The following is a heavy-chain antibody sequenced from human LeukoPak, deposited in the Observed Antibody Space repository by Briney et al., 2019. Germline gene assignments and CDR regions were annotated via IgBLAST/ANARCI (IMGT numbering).Heavy chain of an antibody. CDR2: ISYDGSNK. D-gene: IGHD5-12*01. CDR1: GFTLSSYG. Sequence: GGSLRLSCATSGFTLSSYGMHWVRQGPGKGLEWVAIISYDGSNKYYGDSVKGRFTISRDNSNNTVFLQMNSLRPEDTAVYYCARGYSGYDYTYYYYYYYMDVWGKGTTVTVSS. J-gene: IGHJ6*03. V-gene: IGHV3-30*03. CDR3: ARGYSGYDYTYYYYYYYMDV.